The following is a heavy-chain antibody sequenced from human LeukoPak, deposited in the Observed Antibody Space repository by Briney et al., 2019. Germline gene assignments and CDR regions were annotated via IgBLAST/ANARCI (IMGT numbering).Heavy chain of an antibody. V-gene: IGHV3-74*01. Sequence: GGSLGLSCAASGFTFSSYWMHWVRQAPGKGLVWVSRINSDGSSTNYADSVKGRFTISRDNAKNTLHLQMNSLRAEDTAVYYCARGARGPGTASDYWGQGTLVTVSS. J-gene: IGHJ4*02. CDR1: GFTFSSYW. D-gene: IGHD3-10*01. CDR2: INSDGSST. CDR3: ARGARGPGTASDY.